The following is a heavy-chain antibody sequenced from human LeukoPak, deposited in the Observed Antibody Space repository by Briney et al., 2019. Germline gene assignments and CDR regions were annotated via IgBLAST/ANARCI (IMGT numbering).Heavy chain of an antibody. V-gene: IGHV1-18*01. Sequence: ASVKVSCKASGYTFTSYGISWVRQAPGQGLEWMGWISAYNGNTNYAQKLQGRVTMTTDTSTSTAYMELRSLRCDDTAVYYCARAGTYYYDSSGYTYYFDYWGQGTLVTVSS. J-gene: IGHJ4*02. D-gene: IGHD3-22*01. CDR3: ARAGTYYYDSSGYTYYFDY. CDR1: GYTFTSYG. CDR2: ISAYNGNT.